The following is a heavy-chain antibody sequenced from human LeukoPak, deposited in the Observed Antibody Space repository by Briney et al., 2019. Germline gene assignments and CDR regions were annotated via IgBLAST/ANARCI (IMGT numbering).Heavy chain of an antibody. J-gene: IGHJ3*02. V-gene: IGHV3-23*01. CDR2: ISGGSSGST. CDR1: GFTFSTYP. Sequence: PGRSLRLSCAASGFTFSTYPMHWVRQAPGKGLEWLSVISGGSSGSTYYADSVTGRFTVSRDNSKNTLYLQMNSLRAEDTAVYYCARDPSPVHYVMGAFDIWGQGTMVTVSS. D-gene: IGHD3-16*01. CDR3: ARDPSPVHYVMGAFDI.